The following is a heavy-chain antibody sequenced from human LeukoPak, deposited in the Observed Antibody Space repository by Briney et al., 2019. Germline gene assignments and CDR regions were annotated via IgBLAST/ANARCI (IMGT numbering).Heavy chain of an antibody. V-gene: IGHV3-21*01. CDR3: ARQVVAAPAQFDY. Sequence: PGGSLRLSCAASGFTFSNYSMNWVRQAPGKGLEWVSSISSSSSYIYYADSVKGRFTISRDNAKNSLYLQMNSLRAEDTAVYYCARQVVAAPAQFDYWGQGTLVTVSS. CDR1: GFTFSNYS. CDR2: ISSSSSYI. J-gene: IGHJ4*02. D-gene: IGHD2-15*01.